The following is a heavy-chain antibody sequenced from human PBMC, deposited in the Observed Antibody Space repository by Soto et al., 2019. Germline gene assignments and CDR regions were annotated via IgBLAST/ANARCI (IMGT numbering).Heavy chain of an antibody. CDR2: ISSSSSYI. D-gene: IGHD2-15*01. Sequence: GGSLRLSCAASGFTFSSYSMNWVRQAPGKGLEWVSSISSSSSYIYYADSVKGRFTISRDNAKNSLYLQLKSLRAEDMALSYCATHSIVVVVAATYKDAFDIWGQGTIVTVSS. J-gene: IGHJ3*02. V-gene: IGHV3-21*01. CDR1: GFTFSSYS. CDR3: ATHSIVVVVAATYKDAFDI.